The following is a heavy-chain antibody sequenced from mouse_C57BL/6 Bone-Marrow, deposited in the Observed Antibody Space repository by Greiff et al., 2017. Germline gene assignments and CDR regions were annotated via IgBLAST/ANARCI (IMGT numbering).Heavy chain of an antibody. CDR1: GYTFTSYW. D-gene: IGHD1-1*01. J-gene: IGHJ3*01. V-gene: IGHV1-59*01. CDR2: IDPSDSYT. Sequence: VQLQQPGAELVRPGTSVKLSCKASGYTFTSYWMHWVKQRPGQGLEWIGVIDPSDSYTNYTQKFKGKATLTVDTSSSTAYMQLSSLTSEDSAVYYCATYYYGMAWFAYWGQGTLVTVSA. CDR3: ATYYYGMAWFAY.